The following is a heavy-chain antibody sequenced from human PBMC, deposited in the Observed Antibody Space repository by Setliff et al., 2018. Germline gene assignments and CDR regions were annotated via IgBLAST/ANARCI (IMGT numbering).Heavy chain of an antibody. CDR3: SSYLVS. V-gene: IGHV3-7*01. J-gene: IGHJ4*02. D-gene: IGHD2-21*01. Sequence: ETLSLTCTVSGGSIGSSSYYWGWIRQPPGKGLEWVANIKQDGSEKYYVDAVRGRFTVSRDNARNLLYLQMNSLRVDDTAVYYCSSYLVSWGQGTLVTVSS. CDR1: GGSIGSSSYY. CDR2: IKQDGSEK.